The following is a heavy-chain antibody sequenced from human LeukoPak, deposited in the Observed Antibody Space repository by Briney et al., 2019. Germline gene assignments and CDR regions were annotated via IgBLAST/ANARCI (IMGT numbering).Heavy chain of an antibody. CDR2: ISDSVGST. CDR1: GVTVSSYY. V-gene: IGHV3-23*01. D-gene: IGHD3-22*01. CDR3: AKRGVVIRVILVGFHKEAYYFDS. Sequence: PGGSLTLSCAASGVTVSSYYMSWVRQAPGKGLEWFSGISDSVGSTNYADSVKGRFTISRDNPKNTLYLQMNSRRAEDTAVYFCAKRGVVIRVILVGFHKEAYYFDSWGQGALVTVSS. J-gene: IGHJ4*02.